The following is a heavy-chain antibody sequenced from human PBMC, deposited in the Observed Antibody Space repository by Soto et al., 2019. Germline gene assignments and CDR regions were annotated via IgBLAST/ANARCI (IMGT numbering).Heavy chain of an antibody. CDR2: IYYSGST. CDR3: ARHQTHSSSYVDP. D-gene: IGHD6-13*01. V-gene: IGHV4-39*01. Sequence: SETLSLTCTVSGGSISSSGYYWGWIRQHPGKGLEWIGSIYYSGSTYYNPSLKSRVTISVDTSKNQFSLKLSSVTAADTAVYYCARHQTHSSSYVDPWGQGTLVTV. J-gene: IGHJ5*02. CDR1: GGSISSSGYY.